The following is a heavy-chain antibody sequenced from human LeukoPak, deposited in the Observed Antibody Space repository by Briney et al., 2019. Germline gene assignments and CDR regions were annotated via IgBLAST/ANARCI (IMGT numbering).Heavy chain of an antibody. CDR3: AREVHYYGSGTYFFWFDP. D-gene: IGHD3-10*01. J-gene: IGHJ5*02. V-gene: IGHV4-59*01. CDR2: IYYSGNT. CDR1: GGSISSFY. Sequence: PETLSLTCTVSGGSISSFYWSWIRQFPGKELEWIGYIYYSGNTKYNPSLKSRITMAVDTSKNQVSLKLTSVTAADTAIYYCAREVHYYGSGTYFFWFDPWGQGTLVTVSS.